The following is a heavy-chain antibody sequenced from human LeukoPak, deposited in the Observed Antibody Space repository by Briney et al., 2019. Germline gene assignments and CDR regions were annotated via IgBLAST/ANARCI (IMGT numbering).Heavy chain of an antibody. V-gene: IGHV3-30*02. J-gene: IGHJ4*02. Sequence: GGSLRLSCAASGFTFSSYGMHWVRQAPGKGLEWVAFIRYDGSNKYYADSVKGRFTISRDNSKNTLYLQMNSLRAEDTAVYYCAKDQKTYYDFWSGQGGDYWGQGTLVTVSS. D-gene: IGHD3-3*01. CDR1: GFTFSSYG. CDR3: AKDQKTYYDFWSGQGGDY. CDR2: IRYDGSNK.